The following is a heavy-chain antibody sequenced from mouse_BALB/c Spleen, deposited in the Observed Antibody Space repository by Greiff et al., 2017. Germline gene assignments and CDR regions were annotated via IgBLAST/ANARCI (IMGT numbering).Heavy chain of an antibody. CDR1: GFTFSSYA. V-gene: IGHV5-6-5*01. D-gene: IGHD2-4*01. CDR2: ISSGGST. J-gene: IGHJ3*01. CDR3: ARVYYDYGGFAY. Sequence: EVKLLESGGGLVKPGGSLKLSCAASGFTFSSYAMSWVRQTPEKRLEWVASISSGGSTYSPDSVKGRFTISRDNARNILYLQMSSLRSEDTAMYYCARVYYDYGGFAYWGQGTLVTVSA.